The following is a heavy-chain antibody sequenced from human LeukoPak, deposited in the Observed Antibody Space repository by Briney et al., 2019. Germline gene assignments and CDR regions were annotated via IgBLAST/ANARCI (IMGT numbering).Heavy chain of an antibody. J-gene: IGHJ4*02. CDR1: GFSFSNYW. Sequence: GGSLRLSCAASGFSFSNYWMHWVRQAPGKGLVWVSRINSDGIYTNYADSVKGRFTISRDNGKNTLYLQMNSLRAEDTAVYYCTREDMGHSYNFWGQGTLVTVSS. CDR3: TREDMGHSYNF. V-gene: IGHV3-74*01. D-gene: IGHD3/OR15-3a*01. CDR2: INSDGIYT.